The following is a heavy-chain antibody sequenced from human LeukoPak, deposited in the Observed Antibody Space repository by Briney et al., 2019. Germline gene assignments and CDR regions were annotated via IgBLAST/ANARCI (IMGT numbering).Heavy chain of an antibody. V-gene: IGHV3-30*04. CDR2: ISSDGRNK. Sequence: GRSLRRSCAASGFTFSSYAMHWVRQAPGKGLEWVAVISSDGRNKDYADSVKGRFTISRDNSKNTLYLQMNSLRDEDTAVYYCARDPLDSSGYYYGGSFDYWGQGTLVIVSS. CDR3: ARDPLDSSGYYYGGSFDY. J-gene: IGHJ4*02. D-gene: IGHD3-22*01. CDR1: GFTFSSYA.